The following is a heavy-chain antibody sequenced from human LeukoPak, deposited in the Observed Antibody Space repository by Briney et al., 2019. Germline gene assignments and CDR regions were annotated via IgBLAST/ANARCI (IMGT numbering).Heavy chain of an antibody. V-gene: IGHV4-61*02. CDR2: IYTSGST. Sequence: SETLSLTCTVSGGSISSGSSYWSWLRQPAGTGLEWIGRIYTSGSTNYNPSLKSRVTISVDTSKNQFSLKLSSVTAADTAVYYCVRGIVVVAQLGYYFYYMDVWGKGTTVTISS. CDR3: VRGIVVVAQLGYYFYYMDV. D-gene: IGHD2-15*01. CDR1: GGSISSGSSY. J-gene: IGHJ6*03.